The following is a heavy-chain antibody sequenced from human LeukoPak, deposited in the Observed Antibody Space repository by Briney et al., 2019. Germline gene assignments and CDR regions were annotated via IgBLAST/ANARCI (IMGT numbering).Heavy chain of an antibody. CDR2: INHSGST. D-gene: IGHD3-10*01. V-gene: IGHV4-34*01. CDR1: GGSFSGYY. Sequence: SETLSLTCAVYGGSFSGYYWSWIRQPPGKGLEWIGEINHSGSTNYNPSLKSRVTISVDTSKNQFSLKLSSVTAADTAVYYCARGRITMVRGVLFDYWGQETLVTVSS. J-gene: IGHJ4*02. CDR3: ARGRITMVRGVLFDY.